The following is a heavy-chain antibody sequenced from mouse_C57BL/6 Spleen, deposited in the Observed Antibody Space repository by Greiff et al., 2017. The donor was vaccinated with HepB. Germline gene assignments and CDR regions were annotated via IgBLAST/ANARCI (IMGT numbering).Heavy chain of an antibody. J-gene: IGHJ2*01. Sequence: QVQRQQPGAELVKPGASVKMSCKASGYTFTSYWITWVKQRPGQGLEWIGDIYPGSGSTNYNEKFKSKATLTVDTSSSTAYMQLSSLTSEDSAVYYCAKRAYDYGVSFDYWGQGTTLTVSS. CDR3: AKRAYDYGVSFDY. V-gene: IGHV1-55*01. D-gene: IGHD2-4*01. CDR2: IYPGSGST. CDR1: GYTFTSYW.